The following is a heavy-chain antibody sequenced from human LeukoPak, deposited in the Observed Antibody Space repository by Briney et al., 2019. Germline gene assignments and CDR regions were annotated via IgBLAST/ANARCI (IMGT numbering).Heavy chain of an antibody. CDR2: ISSSSSYI. D-gene: IGHD3-10*01. CDR3: ARDGGPHLLWFGEATAEFDY. Sequence: GGSLRLSCAASGFTFSSYSMNWVREAPGKGLEGVSSISSSSSYIYYADSVKGRFTISRDNAKNSLYLQMNGLRAEDTAVYYCARDGGPHLLWFGEATAEFDYWGQGTLVTVSS. V-gene: IGHV3-21*01. CDR1: GFTFSSYS. J-gene: IGHJ4*02.